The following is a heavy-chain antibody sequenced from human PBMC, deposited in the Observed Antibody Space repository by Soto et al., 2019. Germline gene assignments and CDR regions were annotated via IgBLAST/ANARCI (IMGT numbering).Heavy chain of an antibody. J-gene: IGHJ4*02. CDR1: VGSISNYF. CDR2: IDNSGST. D-gene: IGHD3-3*01. CDR3: ARGGQDFWSGPFDY. Sequence: PSETLSLTCTVSVGSISNYFCNWIRQPAGKGLEWIGRIDNSGSTNYNPSLKSRITMSADTSRNQFSLKLNSVTAADTAVYYCARGGQDFWSGPFDYWGQGALVTVSP. V-gene: IGHV4-4*07.